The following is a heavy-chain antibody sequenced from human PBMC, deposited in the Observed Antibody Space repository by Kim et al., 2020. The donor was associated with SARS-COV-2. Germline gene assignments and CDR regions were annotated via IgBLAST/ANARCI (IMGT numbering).Heavy chain of an antibody. D-gene: IGHD3-16*01. V-gene: IGHV1-3*01. J-gene: IGHJ4*02. Sequence: YSPKFQGRVTFSRDTSASTAHMEVSSLRSEDMAVYYCARVVAGSTWGFDYWGQGTLVTVSS. CDR3: ARVVAGSTWGFDY.